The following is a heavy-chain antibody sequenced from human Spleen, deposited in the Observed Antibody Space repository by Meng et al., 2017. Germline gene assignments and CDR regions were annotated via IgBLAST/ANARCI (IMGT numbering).Heavy chain of an antibody. V-gene: IGHV4-34*01. Sequence: QVLLTQGGGGLLKPSETLSLTCAVDGGSFSGYYWSWIRQPPGKGLEWIGEINHSGSTNYNPSLKSRVTISVDTSKNQFSLKLSSVTAADTAVYYCARARQTAMVVDYWGQGTLVTVSS. J-gene: IGHJ4*02. CDR2: INHSGST. CDR3: ARARQTAMVVDY. CDR1: GGSFSGYY. D-gene: IGHD5-18*01.